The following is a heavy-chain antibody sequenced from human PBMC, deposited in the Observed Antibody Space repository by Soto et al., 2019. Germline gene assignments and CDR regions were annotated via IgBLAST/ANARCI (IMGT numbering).Heavy chain of an antibody. D-gene: IGHD3-16*01. Sequence: ASVKVSCKASGYTFTSYYMHWVRQAPGQGLEWMGMINPNDGSTNYAQKFQGRVTMIRDTSTSTVYMELSSLKSDDTAVYYCAIQDGGVVYWGQGHLVTVSP. CDR2: INPNDGST. CDR1: GYTFTSYY. J-gene: IGHJ4*02. V-gene: IGHV1-46*01. CDR3: AIQDGGVVY.